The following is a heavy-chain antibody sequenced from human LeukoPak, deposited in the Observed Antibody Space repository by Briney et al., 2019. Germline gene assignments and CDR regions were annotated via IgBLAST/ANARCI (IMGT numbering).Heavy chain of an antibody. Sequence: SQTLSLTCAISGDSVSSNSVVWNWIRLSPSRGLEWLGRTYYRSKWYNDYAVSVKSRITINPDTSKNQFSLQLNSVTPEDTAVYYCARQSWSGFNWLDPWGQGTLVTVSS. CDR2: TYYRSKWYN. D-gene: IGHD3-3*01. J-gene: IGHJ5*02. CDR1: GDSVSSNSVV. CDR3: ARQSWSGFNWLDP. V-gene: IGHV6-1*01.